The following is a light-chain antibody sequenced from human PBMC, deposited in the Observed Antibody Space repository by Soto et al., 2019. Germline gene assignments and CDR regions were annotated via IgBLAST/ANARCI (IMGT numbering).Light chain of an antibody. CDR2: GAS. Sequence: EIVLTQSPGTLSLSPGERATLSCRASQSVSSSYLAWYQQKPGQAPRLLIYGASSRATGIPDRFSGSGSGTDFTLTISRLEPEDFVVYYCHQYDNSPPYTLGQGTKLDIK. J-gene: IGKJ2*01. V-gene: IGKV3-20*01. CDR3: HQYDNSPPYT. CDR1: QSVSSSY.